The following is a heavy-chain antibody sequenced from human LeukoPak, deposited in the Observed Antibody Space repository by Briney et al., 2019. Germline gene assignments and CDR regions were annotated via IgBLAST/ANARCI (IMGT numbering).Heavy chain of an antibody. V-gene: IGHV1-8*01. CDR2: MSPTSGST. CDR3: ARINGGGNGWLRPFDY. Sequence: ASVKVSCKASGFTFLNHDINWVRQVAGQGLEWMAWMSPTSGSTGYAQKFKGRVTLTRDTAISTAYMELSSLRSEDTGVYYCARINGGGNGWLRPFDYWGQGTLVTVPA. D-gene: IGHD3-16*01. J-gene: IGHJ4*02. CDR1: GFTFLNHD.